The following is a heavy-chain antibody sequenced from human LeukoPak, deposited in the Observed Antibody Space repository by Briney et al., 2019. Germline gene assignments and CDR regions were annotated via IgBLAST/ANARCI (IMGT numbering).Heavy chain of an antibody. CDR3: ARDGRPYYYDSSGYYTGYNWFDP. CDR1: GFTFSSYS. V-gene: IGHV3-23*01. J-gene: IGHJ5*02. Sequence: GGSLRLSCAASGFTFSSYSMSWVRQAPGKGLEWVSTIGGGGLSTYYADSVKGRFTISRDNSRNTLYVQMNSLRAEDTAVYYCARDGRPYYYDSSGYYTGYNWFDPWGQGTLVTVSS. D-gene: IGHD3-22*01. CDR2: IGGGGLST.